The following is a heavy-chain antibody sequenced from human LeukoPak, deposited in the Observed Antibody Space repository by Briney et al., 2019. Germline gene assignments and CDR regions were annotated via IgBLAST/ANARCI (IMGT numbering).Heavy chain of an antibody. CDR3: ARGYGYSYGSVDY. CDR1: GGSISSSSYY. D-gene: IGHD5-18*01. CDR2: IYYSGST. V-gene: IGHV4-39*01. Sequence: SETLSLTCTVSGGSISSSSYYWGWIRQPPGKGLEWIGSIYYSGSTYYNPSLKSRVTISVDTSKNQFSLKLSSVTAADTAVYYCARGYGYSYGSVDYWGQGTLVTVSS. J-gene: IGHJ4*02.